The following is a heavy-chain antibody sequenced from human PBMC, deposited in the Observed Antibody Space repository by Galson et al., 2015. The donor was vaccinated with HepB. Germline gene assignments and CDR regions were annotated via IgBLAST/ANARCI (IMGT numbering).Heavy chain of an antibody. CDR1: GFTFSSYS. V-gene: IGHV3-21*01. CDR2: ISSSSSYI. J-gene: IGHJ3*02. Sequence: SLRLSCAASGFTFSSYSMNWVRQAPGKGLEWVSSISSSSSYIYYADSVKGRFTISRDNAKNSLYLQMNSLRAEDTAVYYCARWGAVVVVPAVKGANDAFDIWGQGTMVTVSS. CDR3: ARWGAVVVVPAVKGANDAFDI. D-gene: IGHD2-2*01.